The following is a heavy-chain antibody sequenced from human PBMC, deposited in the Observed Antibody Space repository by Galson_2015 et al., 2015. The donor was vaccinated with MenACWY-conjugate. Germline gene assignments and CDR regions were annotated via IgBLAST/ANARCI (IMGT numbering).Heavy chain of an antibody. J-gene: IGHJ4*02. V-gene: IGHV3-74*01. CDR3: AKSRGASFYFDS. CDR2: INPGGSST. D-gene: IGHD1-26*01. Sequence: SLRLSCAASGFIFNTYWMHWVCQAPGKGLVWVSRINPGGSSTTYADSVKDRFTISRDNAKNTLYLQMNSLRPEDMAVFYCAKSRGASFYFDSWGQGTLVTVSS. CDR1: GFIFNTYW.